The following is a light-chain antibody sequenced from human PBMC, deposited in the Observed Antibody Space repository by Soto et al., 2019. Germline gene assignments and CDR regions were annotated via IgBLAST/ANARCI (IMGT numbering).Light chain of an antibody. V-gene: IGKV3-15*01. Sequence: EIVMTQSPATLSVSPGERATLSCRASQSVSSNLAWYQQKPGQAPRLLIYGASTRATTIPARFSGSGSGTEFTLTISSLQSEDFAVYCCQQYNNWPPMYTFGQGTKLEIK. CDR3: QQYNNWPPMYT. CDR2: GAS. J-gene: IGKJ2*01. CDR1: QSVSSN.